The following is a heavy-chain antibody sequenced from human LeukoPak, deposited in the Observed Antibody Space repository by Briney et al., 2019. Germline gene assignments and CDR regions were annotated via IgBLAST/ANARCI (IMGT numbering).Heavy chain of an antibody. V-gene: IGHV1-2*02. D-gene: IGHD6-6*01. Sequence: ASVKVSCKASGYTFTGYYMHWVRQAPGQWLEWMGWINPNSGGTNYAQKFQGRVTMTRDTSISTAYMELSRLRSDDTAVYYCARVRYEYSSSFSYFDYWGQGTLVTVSS. J-gene: IGHJ4*02. CDR2: INPNSGGT. CDR3: ARVRYEYSSSFSYFDY. CDR1: GYTFTGYY.